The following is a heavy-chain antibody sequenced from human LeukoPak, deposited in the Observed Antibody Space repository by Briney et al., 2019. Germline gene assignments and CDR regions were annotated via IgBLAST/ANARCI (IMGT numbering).Heavy chain of an antibody. J-gene: IGHJ4*02. Sequence: ASVKVSCKASRYTFTSYAINWVRQAPGQGLEWMGIINPSGGSTSYAQKFQGRVTMTRDTSTSTVYMELSSLRSEDTAVYYCARARYNWNPSDYWGQGTLVTVSS. D-gene: IGHD1-20*01. CDR2: INPSGGST. CDR3: ARARYNWNPSDY. V-gene: IGHV1-46*01. CDR1: RYTFTSYA.